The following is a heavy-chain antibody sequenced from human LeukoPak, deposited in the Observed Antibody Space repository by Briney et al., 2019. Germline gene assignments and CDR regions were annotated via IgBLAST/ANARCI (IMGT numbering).Heavy chain of an antibody. CDR1: GYTLTELS. V-gene: IGHV1-24*01. D-gene: IGHD6-13*01. CDR2: FDSEDGET. Sequence: GASVKVSCKVSGYTLTELSIHWVRQAPGKGLEWMGGFDSEDGETIYAQKFQGRVTVTEDTSTDTAYMELSSLRSEDTAVYYCATNPCSSSWYDFDYWGQGTLVTVSS. J-gene: IGHJ4*02. CDR3: ATNPCSSSWYDFDY.